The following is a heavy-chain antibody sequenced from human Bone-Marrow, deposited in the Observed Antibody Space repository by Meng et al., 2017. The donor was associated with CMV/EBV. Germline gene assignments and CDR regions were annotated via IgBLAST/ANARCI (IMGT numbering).Heavy chain of an antibody. CDR2: IYYSGST. V-gene: IGHV4-59*01. Sequence: SETLSLTCTGSGGTFSSYAWRWIRQPPGKGLEWIGYIYYSGSTNYNPSLKGRFTISVDTSKNQFSLKLSSVTAADTAVYYCARNVGTKYGMDVWGQGTTVTVSS. D-gene: IGHD1-7*01. J-gene: IGHJ6*02. CDR1: GGTFSSYA. CDR3: ARNVGTKYGMDV.